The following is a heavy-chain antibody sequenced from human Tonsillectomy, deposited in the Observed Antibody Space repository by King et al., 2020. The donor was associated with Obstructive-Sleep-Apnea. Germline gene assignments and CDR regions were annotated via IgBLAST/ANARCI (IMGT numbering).Heavy chain of an antibody. J-gene: IGHJ4*02. V-gene: IGHV4-39*07. CDR2: IYYSGST. CDR1: GGSISSSSYY. CDR3: ARALYSGSWYFDY. D-gene: IGHD6-13*01. Sequence: QLQESGPGLVKPSETLSLTCTVSGGSISSSSYYWGLFRQPPGKGLEWMWRIYYSGSTYYNPSLQSRVTISVDTSKNQCSLKRSSVTAADTAVYYCARALYSGSWYFDYWGQGTLVTVSS.